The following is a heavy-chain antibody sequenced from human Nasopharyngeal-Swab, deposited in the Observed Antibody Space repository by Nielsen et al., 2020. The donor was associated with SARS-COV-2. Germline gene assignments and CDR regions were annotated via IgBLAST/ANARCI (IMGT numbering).Heavy chain of an antibody. D-gene: IGHD3-9*01. CDR2: IYTSGST. J-gene: IGHJ4*02. CDR3: AREPPPPVRYFDWLLTPYFDY. Sequence: SETLSLTCTVSGGSISSGSYYWSWIRQPAGKGLEWIGRIYTSGSTNYNPSLKSRVTISVDTSKNQFSLKLSSVTAADTAVYYCAREPPPPVRYFDWLLTPYFDYWGQGTLVTVSS. CDR1: GGSISSGSYY. V-gene: IGHV4-61*02.